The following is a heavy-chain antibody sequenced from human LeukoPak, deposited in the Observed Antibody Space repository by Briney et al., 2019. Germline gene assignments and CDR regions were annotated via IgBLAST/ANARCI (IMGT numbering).Heavy chain of an antibody. J-gene: IGHJ3*02. CDR2: IYFSGRT. Sequence: SETLSLTCTVSGGSVSSYYWSWVRQPPGKGLEWIGFIYFSGRTNYNPSLNSRVTISLDTSRNQFSLKLSSVTAADTAVYYCARGVIYYYDSPTGAFDIWGQGTMVTVSS. D-gene: IGHD3-22*01. V-gene: IGHV4-59*02. CDR1: GGSVSSYY. CDR3: ARGVIYYYDSPTGAFDI.